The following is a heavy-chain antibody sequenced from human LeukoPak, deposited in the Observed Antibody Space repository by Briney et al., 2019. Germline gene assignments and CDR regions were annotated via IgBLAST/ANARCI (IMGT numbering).Heavy chain of an antibody. CDR2: ISSISSYM. CDR3: ARDSRLWFGELSEPGAFDI. J-gene: IGHJ3*02. CDR1: GFTFSSYS. Sequence: GGSLRLSCAASGFTFSSYSMNWVRQAPGKGLEGVSSISSISSYMYYADSVKGRFTISRDNAKNSLYLQMNSLRAEDPAVYYCARDSRLWFGELSEPGAFDIWGQGTMVTVSS. V-gene: IGHV3-21*01. D-gene: IGHD3-10*01.